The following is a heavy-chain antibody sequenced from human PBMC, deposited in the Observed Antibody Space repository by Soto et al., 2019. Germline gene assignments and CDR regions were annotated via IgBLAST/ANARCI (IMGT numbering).Heavy chain of an antibody. V-gene: IGHV4-31*01. CDR3: ARDPGANQYNSFDP. CDR2: IYHSGTT. D-gene: IGHD2-2*01. CDR1: VDSISIGGNF. Sequence: TLSVTCTFSVDSISIGGNFWTWIRQHPGKGLEWIGYIYHSGTTYYNPSLKSQVTISIDTSQNQFSLALNSVTAADAAVYYCARDPGANQYNSFDPWGPGTLVTVS. J-gene: IGHJ5*02.